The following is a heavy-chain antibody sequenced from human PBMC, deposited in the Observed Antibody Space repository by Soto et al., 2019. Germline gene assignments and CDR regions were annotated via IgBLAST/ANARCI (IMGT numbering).Heavy chain of an antibody. V-gene: IGHV3-11*01. CDR3: ARGWKIEKFGVISMSKGLDV. CDR2: SSNRDRST. J-gene: IGHJ6*02. Sequence: QVQLVESGGGLVKPGGSLRLSCAASGFIFSDYYMTWIRQAPGKGLEWLSCSSNRDRSTYYADSVKDRFVVSKDNAKNLVNLQIKSLRAGDTVAYFWARGWKIEKFGVISMSKGLDVWGQGTTVTVSS. CDR1: GFIFSDYY. D-gene: IGHD3-3*01.